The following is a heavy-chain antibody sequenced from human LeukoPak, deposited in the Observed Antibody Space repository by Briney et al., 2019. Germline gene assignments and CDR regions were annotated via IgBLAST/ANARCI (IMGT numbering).Heavy chain of an antibody. CDR2: ISGSGGST. J-gene: IGHJ4*02. D-gene: IGHD3-22*01. CDR1: GFTFSSYA. CDR3: ENGYDSSGYQSY. V-gene: IGHV3-23*01. Sequence: QTGGSLRLSCAASGFTFSSYAMSWVRQAPGKGLEWVSAISGSGGSTYYADSVKGRFTISRDNSKNTLYLQMNSLRAEDTAVYYCENGYDSSGYQSYWGQGTLVTVSS.